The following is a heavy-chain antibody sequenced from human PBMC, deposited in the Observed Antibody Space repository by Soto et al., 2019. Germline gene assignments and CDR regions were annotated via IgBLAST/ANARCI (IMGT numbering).Heavy chain of an antibody. D-gene: IGHD1-26*01. V-gene: IGHV3-15*01. J-gene: IGHJ6*02. Sequence: PGGSLRLSCAASGFTFSNAWMSWVRQAPGKGLEWVGRIKSKTDGGTTDYAAPVKGRFTISRDDSKNTLYLQMNSLKTEDTAVYYCTTPAGGSYYYYYGMDVWGQGTTVTVSS. CDR1: GFTFSNAW. CDR2: IKSKTDGGTT. CDR3: TTPAGGSYYYYYGMDV.